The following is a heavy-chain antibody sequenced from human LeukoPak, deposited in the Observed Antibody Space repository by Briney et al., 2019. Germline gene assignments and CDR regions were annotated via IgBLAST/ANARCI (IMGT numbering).Heavy chain of an antibody. Sequence: GGSLRLSCAASGFTFNDYGMSWVRQVPGKGLEWVSGINWNGGSTGYADSVKGRFTISRDNAKNSLYLQMNSLRAEDTAFYYCARNYGGGDSSGPYYWGQGTLVTVSS. D-gene: IGHD3-22*01. CDR3: ARNYGGGDSSGPYY. J-gene: IGHJ4*02. CDR2: INWNGGST. V-gene: IGHV3-20*04. CDR1: GFTFNDYG.